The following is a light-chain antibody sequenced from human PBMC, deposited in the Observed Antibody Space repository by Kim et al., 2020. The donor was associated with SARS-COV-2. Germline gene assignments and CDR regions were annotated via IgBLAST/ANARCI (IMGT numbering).Light chain of an antibody. CDR1: QGVSDD. V-gene: IGKV1-17*01. J-gene: IGKJ2*01. CDR2: VAS. Sequence: SASVGNRVTCTGRESQGVSDDLAWYQQKPGKAPKRLIYVASILQTGVPSRFSGSGSGTEFTLTITGLQPEDFTTYYCLQHNAFPPTFGQGTKLEI. CDR3: LQHNAFPPT.